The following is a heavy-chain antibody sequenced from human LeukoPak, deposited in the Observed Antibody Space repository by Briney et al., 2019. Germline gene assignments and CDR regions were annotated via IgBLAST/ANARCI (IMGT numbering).Heavy chain of an antibody. J-gene: IGHJ5*02. V-gene: IGHV1-46*01. CDR1: GYTFTSYY. D-gene: IGHD2-15*01. Sequence: ASVKVSCKASGYTFTSYYIHWVRQAPGQGLEWMGIINPSGGSTIYAQKFQGRVTMTRDTSISTAYMALSRLRSDDTAVYYCAKGPPEYCSGGSCHSGRNWIDPWGQGTLVTVSS. CDR2: INPSGGST. CDR3: AKGPPEYCSGGSCHSGRNWIDP.